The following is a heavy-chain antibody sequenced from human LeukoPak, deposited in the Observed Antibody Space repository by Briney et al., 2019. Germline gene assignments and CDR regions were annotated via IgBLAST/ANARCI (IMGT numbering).Heavy chain of an antibody. D-gene: IGHD6-13*01. CDR1: GYSISSGYY. CDR2: ICHSGST. Sequence: KSSETLSLTCAVSGYSISSGYYWGWIRQPPGKGLEWIGSICHSGSTYYNPSLKSRVTISVDTSKNQFSLKLSSVTAADTAVYYCASLPSRYSSTRAWGQGTLVTVSS. V-gene: IGHV4-38-2*01. CDR3: ASLPSRYSSTRA. J-gene: IGHJ4*02.